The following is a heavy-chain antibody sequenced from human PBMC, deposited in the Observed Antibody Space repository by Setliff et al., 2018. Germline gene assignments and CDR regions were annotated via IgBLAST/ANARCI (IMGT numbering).Heavy chain of an antibody. Sequence: ASVKVSCKGSGYTFSTYAIIWMRQAPGQGLEWMGWINTNTGNPSYAQGFTGRFVFSLDTSVSTAYLQISSLKAEDTAIYYCARGSRFGTIVYRGDYYLGVWGKGTTVTASS. J-gene: IGHJ6*03. V-gene: IGHV7-4-1*02. CDR3: ARGSRFGTIVYRGDYYLGV. D-gene: IGHD3-10*01. CDR2: INTNTGNP. CDR1: GYTFSTYA.